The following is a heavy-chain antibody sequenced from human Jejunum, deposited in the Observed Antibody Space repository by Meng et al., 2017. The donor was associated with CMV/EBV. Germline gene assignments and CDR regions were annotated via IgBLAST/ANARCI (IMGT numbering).Heavy chain of an antibody. CDR3: ARGVVTMTRYYFDY. D-gene: IGHD2-21*02. J-gene: IGHJ4*02. Sequence: GYTFTSEGISWVRQAPGQGLEWMGWISTYNGNTHYAQKLQGRATMTTDTSTSTAYMEVRSLKSDDTAVYYCARGVVTMTRYYFDYWGQGTLVTVSS. CDR1: GYTFTSEG. V-gene: IGHV1-18*01. CDR2: ISTYNGNT.